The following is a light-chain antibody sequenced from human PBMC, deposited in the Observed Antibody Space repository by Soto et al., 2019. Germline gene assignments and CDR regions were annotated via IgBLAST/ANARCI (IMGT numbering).Light chain of an antibody. V-gene: IGKV1-39*01. CDR2: TSS. CDR1: QSISTY. Sequence: DIEMTQSPSPLSASVGDRVTITCRASQSISTYLNWYQQKTGKAPNLLIFTSSNLESGVPSRFSGSGSGTDFTLPLSRLEPEDFSVYYCQQRSNWPITFGQGTRLEIK. CDR3: QQRSNWPIT. J-gene: IGKJ5*01.